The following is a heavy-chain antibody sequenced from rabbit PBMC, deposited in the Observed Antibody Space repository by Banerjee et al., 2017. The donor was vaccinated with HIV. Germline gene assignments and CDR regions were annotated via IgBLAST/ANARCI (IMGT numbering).Heavy chain of an antibody. Sequence: QEQLEESGGDLVQPEGSLTVTCKASGFTLSSYYMCWVRQAPGKGLELIACIYISSGRTRYASWLNGRFTISRSTSLNTVDLKMTSLTAADTATYFCARNPGGGAATWWDLWGPGTLVTV. CDR1: GFTLSSYY. D-gene: IGHD7-1*01. CDR3: ARNPGGGAATWWDL. J-gene: IGHJ6*01. V-gene: IGHV1S43*01. CDR2: IYISSGRT.